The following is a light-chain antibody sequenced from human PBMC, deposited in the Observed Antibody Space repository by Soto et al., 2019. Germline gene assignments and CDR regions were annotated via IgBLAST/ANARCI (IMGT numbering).Light chain of an antibody. CDR3: QQYGTSLWT. CDR1: QDIGND. Sequence: DIQMTQSPSTLSGSVGDRVTITCRASQDIGNDLGWYQQKPGKAPKRLIYATSSLQSGVPSRFSGSGSGTDFTLTISRLEPEDFAVYYCQQYGTSLWTFGQGTKVDI. V-gene: IGKV1-17*01. J-gene: IGKJ1*01. CDR2: ATS.